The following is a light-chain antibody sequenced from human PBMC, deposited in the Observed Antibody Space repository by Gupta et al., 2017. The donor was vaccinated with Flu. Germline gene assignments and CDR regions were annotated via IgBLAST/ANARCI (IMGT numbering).Light chain of an antibody. CDR2: AAS. J-gene: IGKJ1*01. CDR3: QQSYRAPWT. Sequence: DIQMTQSPSPLSASVGDRVTISCRASQDIRTSLNWYQQKPGEAPKLLIYAASSLQSGVRSRFSGSGSGTDFTLTIKSLQPEDFAKYFCQQSYRAPWTFGPGTKVEI. CDR1: QDIRTS. V-gene: IGKV1-39*01.